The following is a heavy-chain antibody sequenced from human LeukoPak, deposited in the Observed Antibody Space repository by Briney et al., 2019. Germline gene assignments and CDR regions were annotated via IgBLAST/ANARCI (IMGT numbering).Heavy chain of an antibody. CDR3: ARDRRYCSSTSCSHWFDP. D-gene: IGHD2-2*01. Sequence: GASVKVSCKASGYTFTGYYMHWVRQAPGHGLEWMGWINPNSGGTNYAQKFQSRVTMTRDTSISTAYMELSRLRSDDTAVYYCARDRRYCSSTSCSHWFDPWGQGTLVTVSS. CDR1: GYTFTGYY. J-gene: IGHJ5*02. CDR2: INPNSGGT. V-gene: IGHV1-2*02.